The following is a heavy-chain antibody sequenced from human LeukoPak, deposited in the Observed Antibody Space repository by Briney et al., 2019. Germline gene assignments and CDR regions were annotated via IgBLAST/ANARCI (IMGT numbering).Heavy chain of an antibody. D-gene: IGHD3-3*01. CDR1: GYSFTTYT. CDR3: ARVNYDFWSGYPVIIDY. Sequence: ASVKVSCKASGYSFTTYTMNWVRQAPGQGLEWMGWINTNTGNPTYAQGFTGRFVFSLDTSVSTAYLQISSLKAEDTAVYYCARVNYDFWSGYPVIIDYWGQGTLVTVSS. V-gene: IGHV7-4-1*02. J-gene: IGHJ4*02. CDR2: INTNTGNP.